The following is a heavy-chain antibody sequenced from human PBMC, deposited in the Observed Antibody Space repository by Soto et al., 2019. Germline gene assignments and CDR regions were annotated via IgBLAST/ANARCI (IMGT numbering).Heavy chain of an antibody. J-gene: IGHJ4*02. CDR2: INSDGSST. Sequence: GGSLRLSCAASGFTFSSYWMHWVRQAPGKGLVWVSRINSDGSSTSYADSVKGRFTISRDNAKNTLHLQVNSLRGEDTAVYYCAKEADISGYYPDYWGQGTQVTVSS. D-gene: IGHD3-22*01. CDR1: GFTFSSYW. CDR3: AKEADISGYYPDY. V-gene: IGHV3-74*01.